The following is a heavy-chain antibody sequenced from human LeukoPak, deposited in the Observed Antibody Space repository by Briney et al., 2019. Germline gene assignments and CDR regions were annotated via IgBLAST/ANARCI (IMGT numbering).Heavy chain of an antibody. V-gene: IGHV4-59*01. CDR3: ARASGGNSAY. D-gene: IGHD4-23*01. J-gene: IGHJ4*02. CDR1: GGSINSYY. Sequence: SETPSLTCTVSGGSINSYYWSWIRQPPGKGLEWIGFIYYSGSTNYNPSLKSRVTISVDTSKNQFSLKLSSVTAADTAVYYCARASGGNSAYWGQGTLVTVSS. CDR2: IYYSGST.